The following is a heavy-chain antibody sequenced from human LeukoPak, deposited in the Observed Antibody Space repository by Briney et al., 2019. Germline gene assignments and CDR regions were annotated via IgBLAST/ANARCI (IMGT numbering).Heavy chain of an antibody. J-gene: IGHJ6*02. D-gene: IGHD6-13*01. CDR3: ARGSSARRSWYDGPTQRNYGMDV. CDR2: IYYSGST. Sequence: SETLSLTCTVSGGSISSSSYYWGWIRQPPGKGLEWIGSIYYSGSTYYNPSLKSRVTILVDTSKNQFSLKLSSVTAADTAVYYCARGSSARRSWYDGPTQRNYGMDVWGQGTTVTVSS. V-gene: IGHV4-39*07. CDR1: GGSISSSSYY.